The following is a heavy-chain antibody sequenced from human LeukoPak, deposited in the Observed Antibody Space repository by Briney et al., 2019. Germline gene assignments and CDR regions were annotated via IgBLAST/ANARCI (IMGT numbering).Heavy chain of an antibody. D-gene: IGHD1-20*01. J-gene: IGHJ6*03. CDR1: GGSISSGYYY. Sequence: PSQTLSLTCTVSGGSISSGYYYWNWIRQPAGKGLEWIGRIYTSGSTNYNPSLKSRVTISVDTSKNQFSLKLSSVTAADTAVYYCARDNPDNWNLYYMDVWGKGTTVTVSS. CDR3: ARDNPDNWNLYYMDV. V-gene: IGHV4-61*02. CDR2: IYTSGST.